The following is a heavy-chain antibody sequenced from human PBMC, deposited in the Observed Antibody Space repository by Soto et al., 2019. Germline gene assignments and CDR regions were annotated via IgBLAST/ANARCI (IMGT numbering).Heavy chain of an antibody. CDR1: GGTFSSYA. CDR2: IIPISDTT. Sequence: QVQLVQSGAEVKKPGSSVKVSCKASGGTFSSYAISWVRQAAGQGLEWMGGIIPISDTTNYAQKFQGRVTITADESTSTACMELSSLRSEDTAVYYCARSQGSRTSLEIYYYYYYGMDVWGQGTTVTASS. D-gene: IGHD2-2*01. V-gene: IGHV1-69*01. J-gene: IGHJ6*02. CDR3: ARSQGSRTSLEIYYYYYYGMDV.